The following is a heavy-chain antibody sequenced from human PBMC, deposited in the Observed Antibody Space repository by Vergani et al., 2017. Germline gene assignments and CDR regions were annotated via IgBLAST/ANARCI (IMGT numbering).Heavy chain of an antibody. J-gene: IGHJ5*02. CDR2: INHSGST. D-gene: IGHD3-9*01. CDR3: ARGNQAASPYYDSLSGGRWFDP. CDR1: GGPFSGHY. V-gene: IGHV4-34*01. Sequence: QVQLQQWGAGLLKPSEILSLTLAVFGGPFSGHYWSWIRQPPGKGLEWIGEINHSGSTNYNQSLKSRVTISIDQSKNQFSLKLSSVTAADPAVYYCARGNQAASPYYDSLSGGRWFDPWGQGTLVTVSS.